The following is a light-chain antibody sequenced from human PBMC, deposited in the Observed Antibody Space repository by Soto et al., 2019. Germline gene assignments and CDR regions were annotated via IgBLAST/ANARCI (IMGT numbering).Light chain of an antibody. V-gene: IGKV4-1*01. J-gene: IGKJ4*01. Sequence: DIVTNQSPASLSVSVGERRSNNCKPSQSALYSSNNKNYLAWYQQKPGQPPKLLIYWASTRESGVPDRFSGSGSGTDFTLTISSLQAEDVAVYYCQQYYSTPLTFGGGTKVDI. CDR2: WAS. CDR3: QQYYSTPLT. CDR1: QSALYSSNNKNY.